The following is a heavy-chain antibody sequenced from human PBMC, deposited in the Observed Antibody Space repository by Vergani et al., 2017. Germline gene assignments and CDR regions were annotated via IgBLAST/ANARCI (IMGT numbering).Heavy chain of an antibody. CDR3: AKDTKRAPNDYGDPGTSGGDYYGMDV. D-gene: IGHD4-17*01. V-gene: IGHV4-59*01. CDR1: GGSISSYY. J-gene: IGHJ6*02. CDR2: IYYSGST. Sequence: QVQLQESGPGLVKPSQTLSLTCTVSGGSISSYYWSWIRQPPGKGLEWIGYIYYSGSTNYNPSLKSRVTISVDTSKNQFSLKLSSVTAADTAVYYCAKDTKRAPNDYGDPGTSGGDYYGMDVWGQGTTVTVSS.